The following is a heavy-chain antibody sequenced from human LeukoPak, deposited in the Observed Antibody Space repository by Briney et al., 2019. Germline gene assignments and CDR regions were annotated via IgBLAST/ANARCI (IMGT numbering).Heavy chain of an antibody. Sequence: GGSLRLSCAASGFTFSSYAMHWVRQAPGKGLEWVAVISYDGSNKYYADSVKGRFTISRDNSKNTLYLQMNSLRAEDTAVYYCARALRGTGDLDYWGQGTLVTVSS. J-gene: IGHJ4*02. CDR1: GFTFSSYA. V-gene: IGHV3-30-3*01. CDR2: ISYDGSNK. D-gene: IGHD7-27*01. CDR3: ARALRGTGDLDY.